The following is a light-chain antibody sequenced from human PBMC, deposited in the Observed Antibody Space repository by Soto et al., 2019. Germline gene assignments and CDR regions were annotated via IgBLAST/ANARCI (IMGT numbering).Light chain of an antibody. J-gene: IGKJ4*01. CDR3: QQYGSSLT. V-gene: IGKV3-15*01. CDR1: QSVGSN. Sequence: EIVMTQSPATLSVSPGERATLSCRASQSVGSNLAWYQQKPAQAPRLLIYRASTRATGIPARFSGSGSGTEFTLTISSLQSEDSAVYYCQQYGSSLTFGGGTKVEIK. CDR2: RAS.